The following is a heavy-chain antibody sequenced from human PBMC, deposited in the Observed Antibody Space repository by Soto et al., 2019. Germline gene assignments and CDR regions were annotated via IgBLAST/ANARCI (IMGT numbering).Heavy chain of an antibody. J-gene: IGHJ6*02. CDR2: IIPIFGTA. CDR3: ARDRLHCSSTSCYPSYYYGMDV. CDR1: GGTFSSYA. Sequence: QVQLVQSGAEVKKPGSSVKVSCKASGGTFSSYAISWVRQAPGQGLEWMGGIIPIFGTANYAQKFQGRVTITADKSTSTAYMELSSLRSEDTAVYYCARDRLHCSSTSCYPSYYYGMDVWGQGTTVTVSS. V-gene: IGHV1-69*06. D-gene: IGHD2-2*01.